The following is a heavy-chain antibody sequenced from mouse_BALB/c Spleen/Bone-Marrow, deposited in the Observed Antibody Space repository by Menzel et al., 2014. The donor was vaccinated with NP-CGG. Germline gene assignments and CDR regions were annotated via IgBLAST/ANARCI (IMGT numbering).Heavy chain of an antibody. J-gene: IGHJ2*03. CDR2: INSNGGST. CDR3: ARVWYFDY. CDR1: GFTFSSYG. V-gene: IGHV5-6-3*01. Sequence: EVQLQQSGGGLVQPGGSLKLSSAASGFTFSSYGMSWVRQTPDKRLELVATINSNGGSTYYPDSVKGRFTISRDNAKNTLYLQMSSLKSEDTAMYYCARVWYFDYWGQGTSLTVSS.